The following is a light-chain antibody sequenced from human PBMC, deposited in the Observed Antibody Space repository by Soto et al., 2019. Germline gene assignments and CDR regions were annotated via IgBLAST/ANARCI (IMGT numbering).Light chain of an antibody. CDR2: GAS. J-gene: IGKJ1*01. Sequence: EIVLTQSRGTLFLSPGERATLSCRASQSVSSNYLAWYQQKPGQAPRPLIYGASSRATGIPDRFSGSGAGTDFTLTISRLESEDFALYYCQQYGSSPWTFGQGTKWIS. CDR1: QSVSSNY. V-gene: IGKV3-20*01. CDR3: QQYGSSPWT.